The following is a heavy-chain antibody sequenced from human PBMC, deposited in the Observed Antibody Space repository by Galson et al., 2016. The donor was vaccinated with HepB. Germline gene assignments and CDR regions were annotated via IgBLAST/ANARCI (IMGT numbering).Heavy chain of an antibody. CDR1: AGTINTHGYF. Sequence: LSLTCTVSAGTINTHGYFWSWIRQHPGRGLEWIGYISDSGSAYFNPSLKSRTTISIDTSQNQFSLDLTSVTAADTAVYFCARYGSWTGFDYWGRGTLVTVSS. CDR3: ARYGSWTGFDY. CDR2: ISDSGSA. D-gene: IGHD3/OR15-3a*01. V-gene: IGHV4-31*03. J-gene: IGHJ4*02.